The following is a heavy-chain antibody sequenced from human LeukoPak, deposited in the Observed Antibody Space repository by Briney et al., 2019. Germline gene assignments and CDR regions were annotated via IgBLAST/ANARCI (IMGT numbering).Heavy chain of an antibody. D-gene: IGHD3-3*01. CDR3: ARGLSEDNYYYYGMDV. Sequence: SETLSLTCTVSGGSISSYYWSWIRQPPGKGLEWIGYIYYSGSTNYNPSLKSRVTISVDTSKNQFSLKLSSVTAADTAVYYCARGLSEDNYYYYGMDVWGQGTTVTVSS. CDR2: IYYSGST. J-gene: IGHJ6*02. V-gene: IGHV4-59*01. CDR1: GGSISSYY.